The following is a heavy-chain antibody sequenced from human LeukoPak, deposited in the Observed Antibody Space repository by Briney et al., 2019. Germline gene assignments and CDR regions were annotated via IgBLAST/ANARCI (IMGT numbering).Heavy chain of an antibody. D-gene: IGHD3-22*01. V-gene: IGHV3-21*01. J-gene: IGHJ4*02. Sequence: GGSLRLSCAASGFTFKTYTMHWVRQAPGMGLEWVSSISSSSSYIFYADSVKGRFTISRDNAKNSLYLQMNSLRAEDTAVYYCASSYDSSGYYYGSLDYWGQGTLVTVSS. CDR2: ISSSSSYI. CDR1: GFTFKTYT. CDR3: ASSYDSSGYYYGSLDY.